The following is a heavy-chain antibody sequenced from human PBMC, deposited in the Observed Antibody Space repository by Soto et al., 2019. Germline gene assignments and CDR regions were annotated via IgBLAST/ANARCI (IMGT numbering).Heavy chain of an antibody. CDR1: GYTFTTYW. CDR3: ARPSDFLNEYFPSCFDY. D-gene: IGHD3-9*01. J-gene: IGHJ4*02. CDR2: IFPGDSDT. V-gene: IGHV5-51*01. Sequence: PGESLKISCKASGYTFTTYWIGWVRQMPGKGLEWMGIIFPGDSDTKYSPSFQGQVTISADKSISTAYLQWRSLKASDTAIYFCARPSDFLNEYFPSCFDYWGQGPVVPVS.